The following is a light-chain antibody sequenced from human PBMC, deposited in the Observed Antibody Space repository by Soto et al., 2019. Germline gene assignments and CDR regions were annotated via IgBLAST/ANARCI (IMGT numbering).Light chain of an antibody. J-gene: IGKJ2*01. V-gene: IGKV1-12*01. CDR2: VAS. Sequence: DIQMTQSPTSVSAYVGDRVTITCRASQGIDNWLAWYQQKPGKAPKLLIYVASNLQSGVPSRFSGCGSGTEFSLTINSLHPEDFATYYCQQAKSFPYTFGQGTKVEIK. CDR3: QQAKSFPYT. CDR1: QGIDNW.